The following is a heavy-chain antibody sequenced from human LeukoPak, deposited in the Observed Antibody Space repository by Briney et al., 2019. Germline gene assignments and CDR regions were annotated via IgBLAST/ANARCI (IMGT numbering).Heavy chain of an antibody. Sequence: GGSLRLSCAASGFTLSSYAMSWVRQAPGKGLEWVSAISVSGNTYHADSVKGRFTISRDSSKNTLYLQMNRLRAEDAAVYYCAKDGGQYYDILTGYYPRLYYMDVWGKGTTVTISS. CDR3: AKDGGQYYDILTGYYPRLYYMDV. J-gene: IGHJ6*03. D-gene: IGHD3-9*01. CDR1: GFTLSSYA. V-gene: IGHV3-23*01. CDR2: ISVSGNT.